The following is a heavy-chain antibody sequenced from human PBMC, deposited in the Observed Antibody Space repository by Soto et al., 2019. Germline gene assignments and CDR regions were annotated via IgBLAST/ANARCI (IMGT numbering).Heavy chain of an antibody. D-gene: IGHD4-17*01. CDR1: SGSISSGGYY. Sequence: QVQLQESGPGLVKPSQTLSLTCTVSSGSISSGGYYWSWIRQHPGKGLEWIGYIYYSGSTYYNPSLKSRVTISVDTSKNQFSLKLSSVTAADTAVYYCARDSRSTVTADAFDIWGQGTMVTVSS. V-gene: IGHV4-31*03. J-gene: IGHJ3*02. CDR3: ARDSRSTVTADAFDI. CDR2: IYYSGST.